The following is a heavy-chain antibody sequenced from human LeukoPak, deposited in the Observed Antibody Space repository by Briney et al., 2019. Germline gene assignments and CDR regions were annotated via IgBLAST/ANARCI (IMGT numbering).Heavy chain of an antibody. Sequence: GGSLRLSCVGSGFTFRSHAMSWVRQAPEKGREFVSGIYEHGGPTYYADSVKGRFSISRDNSKNTLYLQMDSLRGENTAVYYCAKDFRIGYSAHFDYWGQGALVTVSS. J-gene: IGHJ4*02. D-gene: IGHD2-21*01. CDR2: IYEHGGPT. CDR1: GFTFRSHA. V-gene: IGHV3-23*01. CDR3: AKDFRIGYSAHFDY.